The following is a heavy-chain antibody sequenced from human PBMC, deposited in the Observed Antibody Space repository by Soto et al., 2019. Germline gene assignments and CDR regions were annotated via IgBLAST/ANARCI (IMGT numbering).Heavy chain of an antibody. CDR1: GGSISSGDYY. D-gene: IGHD5-18*01. J-gene: IGHJ4*02. CDR3: ARELAGYRFGPGEVY. V-gene: IGHV4-30-4*01. Sequence: SETLSLTCTVSGGSISSGDYYWNWIRQPPGKGLEWIGYIYFSGSTYYNPSLKSRVIISLDTSKNQFSLKLSSVTAADTAVYYCARELAGYRFGPGEVYWGQGTLVTAPQ. CDR2: IYFSGST.